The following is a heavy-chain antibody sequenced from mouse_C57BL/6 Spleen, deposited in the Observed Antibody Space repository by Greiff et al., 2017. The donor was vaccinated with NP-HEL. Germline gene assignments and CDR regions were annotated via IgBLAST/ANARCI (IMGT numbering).Heavy chain of an antibody. V-gene: IGHV1-61*01. CDR1: GYTFTSYW. CDR3: ARRGWLLRYFDV. CDR2: IYPSDSET. J-gene: IGHJ1*03. D-gene: IGHD2-3*01. Sequence: QVQLQQPGAELVRPGSSVKLSCKASGYTFTSYWMDWVKQRPGQGLEWIGNIYPSDSETHYNQKFKDKATLTVDKSSSTAYMQLSSLTSEDSAVYYCARRGWLLRYFDVWGTGTTVTVSS.